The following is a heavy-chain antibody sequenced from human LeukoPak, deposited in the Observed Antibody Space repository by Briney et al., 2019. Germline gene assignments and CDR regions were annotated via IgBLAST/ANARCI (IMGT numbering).Heavy chain of an antibody. J-gene: IGHJ4*02. CDR2: INPNSGGT. D-gene: IGHD3-22*01. CDR1: GYSFTGYF. V-gene: IGHV1-2*02. Sequence: ASVKVSCKASGYSFTGYFIHWVRLAPGQGLEWMGWINPNSGGTNYAQKFQGRVTMTRDTYISTAYMELSRLRSDDTAVYYCAREMRYYYDSSGYTTLDYWGQGTLVTVSS. CDR3: AREMRYYYDSSGYTTLDY.